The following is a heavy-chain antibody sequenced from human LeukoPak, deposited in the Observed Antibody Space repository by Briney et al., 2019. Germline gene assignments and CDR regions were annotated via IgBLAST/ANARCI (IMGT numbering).Heavy chain of an antibody. CDR3: ARPTYRYCSGGSCYSGFDY. Sequence: ASVKVSCKASGYTFTGYYMHWVRQAPGQGLEWMGWINPNSGGTNCAQKFQGRVTMTRDTSISTAYMELSRLRSDDTAVYYCARPTYRYCSGGSCYSGFDYWGQGTLVTVSS. J-gene: IGHJ4*02. D-gene: IGHD2-15*01. V-gene: IGHV1-2*02. CDR1: GYTFTGYY. CDR2: INPNSGGT.